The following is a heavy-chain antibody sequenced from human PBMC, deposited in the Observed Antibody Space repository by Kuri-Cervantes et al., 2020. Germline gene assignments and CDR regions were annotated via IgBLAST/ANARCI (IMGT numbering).Heavy chain of an antibody. J-gene: IGHJ6*02. CDR3: AREVDTAMVGYGMDV. CDR1: GFTFSDYY. Sequence: GGSLRLSCAASGFTFSDYYMSWIRQAPGKGLEWVSSISSSSSYIYYADSVKGRFTISRDNAKNSLYLQMNSLRAEDTAVYYCAREVDTAMVGYGMDVWGQGTTVTVSS. D-gene: IGHD5-18*01. CDR2: ISSSSSYI. V-gene: IGHV3-11*06.